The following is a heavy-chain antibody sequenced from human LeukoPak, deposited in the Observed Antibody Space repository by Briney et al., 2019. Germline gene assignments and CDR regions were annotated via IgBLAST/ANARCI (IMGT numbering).Heavy chain of an antibody. CDR3: AITLYSNWFDP. V-gene: IGHV4-38-2*02. CDR2: IYHSGST. J-gene: IGHJ5*02. Sequence: SETLSLTCTVSGYSISSGYYWGWIRQPPGKGLEWIGGIYHSGSTYYNPSLKSRVTISVDTSKNQFSLKLSSVTAADTAVYYCAITLYSNWFDPWGQGTLVTVSS. D-gene: IGHD2-15*01. CDR1: GYSISSGYY.